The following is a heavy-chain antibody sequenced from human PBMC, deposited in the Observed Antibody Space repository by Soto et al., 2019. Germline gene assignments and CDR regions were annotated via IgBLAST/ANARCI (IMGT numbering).Heavy chain of an antibody. V-gene: IGHV3-23*01. J-gene: IGHJ4*02. D-gene: IGHD2-21*01. CDR3: ATQPSGYSLQLDY. Sequence: GSLRLSCAASGFTFRSYAMSWVRQAPGKGLEWVSAISGSGGSTYYADSVKGRFTISRDNSKNTLYLQMNSLRAEDTAVYYCATQPSGYSLQLDYWGQGTLVTVSS. CDR2: ISGSGGST. CDR1: GFTFRSYA.